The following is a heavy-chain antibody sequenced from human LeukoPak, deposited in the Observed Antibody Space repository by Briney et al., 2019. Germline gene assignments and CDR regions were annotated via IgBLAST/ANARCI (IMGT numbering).Heavy chain of an antibody. V-gene: IGHV1-18*01. J-gene: IGHJ5*02. CDR3: ARDGGDYYGSNPNWFDP. D-gene: IGHD3-10*01. CDR2: ISAYNGNT. Sequence: GASVKVSCKASGYTFTSYGISWVRQAPGQGLEWMEWISAYNGNTNYAQKLQGRVTMTTDTSTSTAYMELRSLRSDDTAVYYCARDGGDYYGSNPNWFDPWGQGTLVTVSS. CDR1: GYTFTSYG.